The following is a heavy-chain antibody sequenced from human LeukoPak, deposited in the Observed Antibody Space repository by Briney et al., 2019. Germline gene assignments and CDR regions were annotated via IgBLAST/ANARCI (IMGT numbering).Heavy chain of an antibody. V-gene: IGHV1-69*13. CDR1: GGTFSSYA. J-gene: IGHJ5*02. CDR2: IIPIFGTA. D-gene: IGHD3-9*01. CDR3: AREAILTGYSYP. Sequence: ASVKVSCKASGGTFSSYAISWVRQAPGQGLEWMGGIIPIFGTANYAQKFQGRVTITADESTSTAYMELSSLRSEDTAVHYCAREAILTGYSYPWGQGTLVTVSS.